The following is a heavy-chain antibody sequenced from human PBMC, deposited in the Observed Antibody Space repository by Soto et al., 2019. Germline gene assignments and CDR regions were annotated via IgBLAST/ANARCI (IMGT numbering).Heavy chain of an antibody. CDR2: ISSSSSTI. J-gene: IGHJ5*02. CDR1: GFTFSSYS. Sequence: EVQLVESGGGLVQPGGSLRLSCAASGFTFSSYSMNWVRQAPGKGLEWVSYISSSSSTIYYADSVKGRFTISRDNAKNSLYLQLNRLRAEDPAVYYCARAGLSLHRFDPWGQGTLVTVSS. V-gene: IGHV3-48*01. CDR3: ARAGLSLHRFDP. D-gene: IGHD1-1*01.